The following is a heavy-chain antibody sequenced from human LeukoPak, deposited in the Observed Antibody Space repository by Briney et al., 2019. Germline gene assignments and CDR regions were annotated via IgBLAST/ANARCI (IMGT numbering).Heavy chain of an antibody. CDR3: ARTPRIQLWSVLFDY. CDR1: GGSISSYY. CDR2: IYYSGST. V-gene: IGHV4-59*01. Sequence: PSETLSLTCTVSGGSISSYYWSWIRQPPGKGLEWIGYIYYSGSTNYNPSLKSRVTISVDTSKNQFSLKLSSVTAADTAVYYCARTPRIQLWSVLFDYWGQGTMVTVSS. J-gene: IGHJ4*02. D-gene: IGHD5-18*01.